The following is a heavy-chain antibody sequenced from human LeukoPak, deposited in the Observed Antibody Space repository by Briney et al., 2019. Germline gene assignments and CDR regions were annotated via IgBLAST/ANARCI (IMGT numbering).Heavy chain of an antibody. CDR2: ISWNSGSI. Sequence: GGSLRLSCAASGFTFDDYAMHWVRQAPGKGLEWVSGISWNSGSIGYTDSVKGRFTISRDNAKNSLYLQMNSLRAEDTALYYCAKGSAVTFDYWGQGTLVTVSS. D-gene: IGHD6-13*01. V-gene: IGHV3-9*01. CDR1: GFTFDDYA. J-gene: IGHJ4*02. CDR3: AKGSAVTFDY.